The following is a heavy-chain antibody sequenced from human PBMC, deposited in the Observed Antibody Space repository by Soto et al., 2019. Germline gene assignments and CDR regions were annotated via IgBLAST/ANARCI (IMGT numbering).Heavy chain of an antibody. Sequence: ASVKVSCKVSGYTLTELSMHWVQQAPGKGLEWMGGFDPEDGETIYAQKFQGRVTMTEDTSTDTAYMELSSLRSEDTAVYYCATVVPWSGGRNWFDPWGQGTLLSVFS. CDR3: ATVVPWSGGRNWFDP. V-gene: IGHV1-24*01. CDR1: GYTLTELS. D-gene: IGHD3-3*01. J-gene: IGHJ5*02. CDR2: FDPEDGET.